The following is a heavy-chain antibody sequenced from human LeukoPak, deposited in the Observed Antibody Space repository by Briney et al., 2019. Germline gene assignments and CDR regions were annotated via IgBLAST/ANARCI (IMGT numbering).Heavy chain of an antibody. V-gene: IGHV5-51*01. CDR3: ARPMWEHTNWFDH. CDR2: IYPGDSDT. Sequence: LXGXGIIYPGDSDTRYSPSFQGQVTISADKSISTAYLQWSSLKASDTAMYYCARPMWEHTNWFDHWGQGTLVTVSS. D-gene: IGHD1-26*01. J-gene: IGHJ5*02.